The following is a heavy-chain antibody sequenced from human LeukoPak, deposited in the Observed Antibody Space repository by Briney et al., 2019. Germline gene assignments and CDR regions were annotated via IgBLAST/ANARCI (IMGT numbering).Heavy chain of an antibody. J-gene: IGHJ4*02. CDR2: IKQDGSER. CDR1: GFTFSSYW. CDR3: ARGGGYCSSTSCYLTNFDY. Sequence: GGSLRLSCAASGFTFSSYWMSWVRQAPGKGLEWVANIKQDGSERYYVDSVKGRFTISRDNAKNSLYLQMNSLRAEDTAVYYCARGGGYCSSTSCYLTNFDYWGQGTLVTVSS. D-gene: IGHD2-2*01. V-gene: IGHV3-7*01.